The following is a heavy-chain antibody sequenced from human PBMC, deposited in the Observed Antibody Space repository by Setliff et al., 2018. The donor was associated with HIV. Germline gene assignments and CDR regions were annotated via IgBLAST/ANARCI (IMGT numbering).Heavy chain of an antibody. Sequence: PSETLSLTCAVYGGSFSAYYWSWIRQSPEMGLEWIAEISPTGSTKYNPSLGSRVTISLATSKDQFSLSVRSLSAADTAVYYCARDKRYRFPFDSWGQGTLVTVSS. V-gene: IGHV4-34*01. D-gene: IGHD2-2*02. CDR1: GGSFSAYY. J-gene: IGHJ4*02. CDR2: ISPTGST. CDR3: ARDKRYRFPFDS.